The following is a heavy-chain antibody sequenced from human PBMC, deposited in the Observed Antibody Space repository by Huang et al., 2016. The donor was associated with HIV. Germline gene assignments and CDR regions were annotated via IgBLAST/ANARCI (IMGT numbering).Heavy chain of an antibody. J-gene: IGHJ4*02. D-gene: IGHD3-22*01. CDR3: ATVDYYDTSGPQRGYFDN. CDR1: GGSFRNFA. CDR2: VSPTQGTA. Sequence: QVQLVQSGAEVKEPGSSVKVSCKASGGSFRNFAVGWVRQAPGHGLGWMGGVSPTQGTANYAKKFQGRVTIIADESTSTAYMELSSLRSEDTAVYYCATVDYYDTSGPQRGYFDNWGQGTLVTVSS. V-gene: IGHV1-69*01.